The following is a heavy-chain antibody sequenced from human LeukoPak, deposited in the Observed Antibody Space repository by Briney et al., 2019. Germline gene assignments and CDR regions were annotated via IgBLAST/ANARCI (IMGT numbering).Heavy chain of an antibody. V-gene: IGHV3-23*01. Sequence: LPGGSLRLSCAASGFTFSSYAMSWVRQAPGKGLEWVSAISGSGGSTYYADSVKGRFTISRDNSKNMLYLQMNSLRAEDTAVYYCAKGEAAVAYRIKFDYWGQGTLVTVSS. CDR3: AKGEAAVAYRIKFDY. D-gene: IGHD6-19*01. CDR2: ISGSGGST. CDR1: GFTFSSYA. J-gene: IGHJ4*02.